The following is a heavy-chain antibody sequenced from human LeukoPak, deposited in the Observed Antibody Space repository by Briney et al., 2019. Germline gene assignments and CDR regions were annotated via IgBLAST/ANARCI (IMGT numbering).Heavy chain of an antibody. CDR1: GSTIGNYD. V-gene: IGHV3-13*01. CDR2: IGTPGDT. CDR3: ARWRSGYGMDV. D-gene: IGHD3-3*01. J-gene: IGHJ6*02. Sequence: GGCLRLSCAASGSTIGNYDMHWVRQATGKGLEWVSAIGTPGDTYYPGSVKGRFTISREKARNSLYLQMNSLRAGDTAVYYCARWRSGYGMDVWGQGTTVTVSS.